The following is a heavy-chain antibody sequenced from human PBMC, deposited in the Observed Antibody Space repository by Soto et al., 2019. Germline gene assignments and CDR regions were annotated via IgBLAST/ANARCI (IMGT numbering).Heavy chain of an antibody. CDR1: GYTYTSYA. V-gene: IGHV1-3*01. D-gene: IGHD6-13*01. Sequence: SVKGYCQASGYTYTSYAMHWVRQAPGQRLEWMGWINAGNGNTKYSQKFQGRVTITRDTSASTAYMELSSLRSEDTAVYYCARDVAEADYWGQGTLVTVSS. J-gene: IGHJ4*02. CDR3: ARDVAEADY. CDR2: INAGNGNT.